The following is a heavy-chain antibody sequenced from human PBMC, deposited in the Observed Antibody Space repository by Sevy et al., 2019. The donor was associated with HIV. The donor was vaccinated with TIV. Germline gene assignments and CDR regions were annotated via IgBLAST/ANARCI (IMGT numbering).Heavy chain of an antibody. V-gene: IGHV4-34*01. D-gene: IGHD2-2*01. Sequence: SETLSLTCAVYGGSFSGYYWSWIRQPPGKGLEWIGEINHSGSTNFNPSLKSPVTISVDTSKNQFSLKFSSVTAADAAVYYCARHCGSTSCSHAFDIWGQGTMVTVSS. CDR1: GGSFSGYY. J-gene: IGHJ3*02. CDR2: INHSGST. CDR3: ARHCGSTSCSHAFDI.